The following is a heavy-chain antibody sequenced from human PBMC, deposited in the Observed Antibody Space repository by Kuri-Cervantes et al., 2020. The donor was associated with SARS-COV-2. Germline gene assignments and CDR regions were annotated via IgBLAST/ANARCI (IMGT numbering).Heavy chain of an antibody. CDR3: ARRSWYWRDYYGMDV. Sequence: GESLKISCAASGFTFSSYSMNWVRQAPGKGLEWVSSISSSSSYIYYADSVKGRFTISRDNAKNSLYLQMNSLRAEDTAVYYCARRSWYWRDYYGMDVWGQGTTVTVSS. J-gene: IGHJ6*02. CDR2: ISSSSSYI. D-gene: IGHD6-13*01. V-gene: IGHV3-21*01. CDR1: GFTFSSYS.